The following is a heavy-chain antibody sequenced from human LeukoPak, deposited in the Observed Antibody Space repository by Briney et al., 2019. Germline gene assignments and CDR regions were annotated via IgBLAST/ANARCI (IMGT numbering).Heavy chain of an antibody. CDR1: GFTFSSYG. V-gene: IGHV3-30*03. J-gene: IGHJ4*02. CDR2: ISYDGGNK. CDR3: ARDWGASGSYFVDY. D-gene: IGHD3-10*01. Sequence: GGSLRLSCAASGFTFSSYGMHWVRQAPGKGLEWVAVISYDGGNKYYADSVKGRFTISRDNSKNTLYLQMNSLRAEDTAVYYCARDWGASGSYFVDYWGQGTLVTVSS.